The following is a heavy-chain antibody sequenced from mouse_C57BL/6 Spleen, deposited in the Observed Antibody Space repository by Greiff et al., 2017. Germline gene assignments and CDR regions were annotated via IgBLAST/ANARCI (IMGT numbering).Heavy chain of an antibody. CDR1: GYTFTDYY. J-gene: IGHJ2*01. D-gene: IGHD2-1*01. CDR2: INPYNGGT. CDR3: ARRGIYYGNCYFDY. V-gene: IGHV1-19*01. Sequence: EVQLQQPGPVLVKPGASVKMSCKASGYTFTDYYMNWVKQSPGQSLEWIGVINPYNGGTSYNQKFKGKATLTVDKSSSTAYMGLNSLTSEDSAVCYSARRGIYYGNCYFDYWGQGTTLTVSS.